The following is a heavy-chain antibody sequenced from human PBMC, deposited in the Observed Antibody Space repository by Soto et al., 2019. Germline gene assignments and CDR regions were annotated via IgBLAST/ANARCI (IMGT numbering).Heavy chain of an antibody. Sequence: PGGTLRLSCAASGFTFSSYAMTWVRQAPEKGQEWVSGMSGGDGSTYCADSVKGRFAISRDDSTNTLSLQMNSPRAEDTAVYYCVRDLVWGCYGAINYGLDFWARGTTVTVSS. CDR3: VRDLVWGCYGAINYGLDF. J-gene: IGHJ6*02. CDR2: MSGGDGST. CDR1: GFTFSSYA. V-gene: IGHV3-23*01. D-gene: IGHD3-16*01.